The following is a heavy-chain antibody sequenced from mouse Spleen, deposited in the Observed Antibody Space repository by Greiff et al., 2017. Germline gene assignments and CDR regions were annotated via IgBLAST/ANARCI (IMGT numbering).Heavy chain of an antibody. J-gene: IGHJ4*01. CDR3: ASYYYGSSYVNYYAMDY. V-gene: IGHV1-69*01. CDR1: GYTFTSYW. Sequence: VQLQESGAELVMPGASVKLSCKASGYTFTSYWMHWVKQRPGQGLEWIGEIDPSDSYTNYNQKFKGKATLTVDKSSSTAYMQLSSLTSEDSAVYYCASYYYGSSYVNYYAMDYWGQGTSVTVSS. D-gene: IGHD1-1*01. CDR2: IDPSDSYT.